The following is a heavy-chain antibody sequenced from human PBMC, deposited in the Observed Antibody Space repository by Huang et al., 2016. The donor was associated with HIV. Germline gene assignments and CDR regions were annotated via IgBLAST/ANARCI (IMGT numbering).Heavy chain of an antibody. CDR1: GGSSRSDNYY. CDR3: ARLPGSITMIRGVITDPY. D-gene: IGHD3-10*01. J-gene: IGHJ4*02. Sequence: QLQLQESGPGLVKPSETLSLTCTVSGGSSRSDNYYWGWIRQPPGKGLEWIGSIEYSGSTYDNPSLKRRVTITVDTSKNHFSLRMRSVTAADTAVYYCARLPGSITMIRGVITDPYWGQGTLVTVSS. CDR2: IEYSGST. V-gene: IGHV4-39*02.